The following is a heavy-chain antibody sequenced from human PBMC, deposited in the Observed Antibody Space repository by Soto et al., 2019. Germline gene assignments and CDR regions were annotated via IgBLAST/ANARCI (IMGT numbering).Heavy chain of an antibody. Sequence: ASVKVSCKASGYTFTGYYMHWVRQAPGQGLEWMGWINPNSGGTNYAQKFQGRVTMTRDTSISTAYMELSRLRSDDTAVYYCARDRFPITMIVVVITTSPSYGMDVWGQGPRSPSP. CDR3: ARDRFPITMIVVVITTSPSYGMDV. CDR1: GYTFTGYY. CDR2: INPNSGGT. J-gene: IGHJ6*02. D-gene: IGHD3-22*01. V-gene: IGHV1-2*02.